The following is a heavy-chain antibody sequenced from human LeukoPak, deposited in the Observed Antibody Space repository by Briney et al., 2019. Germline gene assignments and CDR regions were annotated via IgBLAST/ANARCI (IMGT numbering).Heavy chain of an antibody. D-gene: IGHD5-24*01. J-gene: IGHJ4*02. CDR2: IKEDGTEN. V-gene: IGHV3-7*03. Sequence: GGSLRLSCAASGFMFSNNWMSWVRLASGRGLEWVANIKEDGTENYYVDSVKGRFTISRDNAKNSLYLQMNSLRVEDTAVYYCAKEGRSLQTYWGQGTLVTVSS. CDR1: GFMFSNNW. CDR3: AKEGRSLQTY.